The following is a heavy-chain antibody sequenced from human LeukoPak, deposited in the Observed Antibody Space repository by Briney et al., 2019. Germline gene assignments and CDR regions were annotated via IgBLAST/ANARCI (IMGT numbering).Heavy chain of an antibody. CDR2: ISSGGSSI. CDR1: GFTFNTYE. J-gene: IGHJ6*02. V-gene: IGHV3-48*03. CDR3: ARRQFYYYGMDV. Sequence: GGSPRLSCAASGFTFNTYEMNWVRQAPGKGLEWVSYISSGGSSIYYADSVKGRFTISRDNAKNSLYLQMNSLRAEDTAVYYCARRQFYYYGMDVWGQGTMVTVSS. D-gene: IGHD5-24*01.